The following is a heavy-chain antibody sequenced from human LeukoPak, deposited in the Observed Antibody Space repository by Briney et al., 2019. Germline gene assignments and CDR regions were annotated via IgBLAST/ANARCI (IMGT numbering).Heavy chain of an antibody. Sequence: PSATLSLPFTVSGGSISSSSYYWGWIRPPPGKGLEWIGSIYYSGSTYYNPSLKSRVTISVDTSKNQFSLKLSSVTAADTAVYYCARDQYYDFWSGYYNPTFDYWGQGTLVTASS. D-gene: IGHD3-3*01. CDR2: IYYSGST. CDR1: GGSISSSSYY. V-gene: IGHV4-39*02. CDR3: ARDQYYDFWSGYYNPTFDY. J-gene: IGHJ4*02.